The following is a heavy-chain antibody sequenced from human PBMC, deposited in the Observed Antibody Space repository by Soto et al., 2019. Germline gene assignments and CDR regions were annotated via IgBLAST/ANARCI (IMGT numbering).Heavy chain of an antibody. CDR2: INHSGST. J-gene: IGHJ4*02. CDR3: ARGVYFSSSSPGYFDY. Sequence: QVQLQQWGAGLLKPSETLSLTCAVYGGSFSGYYWSWIRQPPGKGLEWIGEINHSGSTNYNPSLKSRVTISVDTSKNQFSLKLSSVTAADTAVDYCARGVYFSSSSPGYFDYWGQGTLVTVSS. D-gene: IGHD6-6*01. CDR1: GGSFSGYY. V-gene: IGHV4-34*01.